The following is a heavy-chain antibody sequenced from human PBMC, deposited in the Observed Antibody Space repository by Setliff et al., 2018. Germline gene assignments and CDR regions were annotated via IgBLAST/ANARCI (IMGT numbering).Heavy chain of an antibody. V-gene: IGHV4-59*12. J-gene: IGHJ5*02. CDR2: IYYSGST. D-gene: IGHD5-18*01. CDR1: GGSISSYY. Sequence: PSETLSLTCTVSGGSISSYYWSWIRQPPGKGLEWIGHIYYSGSTNYNPSLKSRLTMSVDTSQNQFSLKLRSVTAADTAVYFWARAGHSYVGYFNSWGQGTLVTVSS. CDR3: ARAGHSYVGYFNS.